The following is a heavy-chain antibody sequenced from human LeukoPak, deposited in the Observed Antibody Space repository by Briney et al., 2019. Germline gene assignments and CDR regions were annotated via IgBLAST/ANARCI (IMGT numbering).Heavy chain of an antibody. CDR3: ATNILRYFDWLVWTY. CDR2: FDPEDGEA. D-gene: IGHD3-9*01. CDR1: GYTLTDLS. Sequence: ASVKVSCKVSGYTLTDLSMHWVRQAPGNGPEWMGGFDPEDGEAIYAQKFQGRVTMTEDTSTDTTYMELSSLTSEDTAIYYCATNILRYFDWLVWTYWGQGTLVTVSS. J-gene: IGHJ4*02. V-gene: IGHV1-24*01.